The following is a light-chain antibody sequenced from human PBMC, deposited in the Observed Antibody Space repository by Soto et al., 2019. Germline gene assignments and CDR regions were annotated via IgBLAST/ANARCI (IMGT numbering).Light chain of an antibody. J-gene: IGKJ2*01. CDR3: QKYNSAPHT. CDR1: QGISDY. V-gene: IGKV1-27*01. Sequence: DIQMTQSPSSLSASVGDRVTITCRASQGISDYLAWYQQKPGRVPKLLIYAASTLQSGVPSRFSGSGSGTDFTLTITSLQPEDVATYYCQKYNSAPHTFGQGTKLEIK. CDR2: AAS.